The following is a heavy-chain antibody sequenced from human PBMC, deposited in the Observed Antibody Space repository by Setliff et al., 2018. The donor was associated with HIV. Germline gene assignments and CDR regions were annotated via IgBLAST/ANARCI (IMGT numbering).Heavy chain of an antibody. V-gene: IGHV1-18*01. D-gene: IGHD3-10*01. CDR1: GYIFTNYG. Sequence: SVKVSCKASGYIFTNYGITWVRQAPGQGLEWMGWISADNGNTNYAQKLQGRVTMTTDTSTSTADMELRSLGSDDTAVYYCARVPGARPYYYYYMDVWGKGTTVTVSS. CDR3: ARVPGARPYYYYYMDV. J-gene: IGHJ6*03. CDR2: ISADNGNT.